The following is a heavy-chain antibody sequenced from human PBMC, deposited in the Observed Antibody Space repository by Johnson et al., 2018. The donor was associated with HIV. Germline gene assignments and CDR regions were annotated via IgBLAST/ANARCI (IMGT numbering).Heavy chain of an antibody. CDR3: AKDVELHGAFDI. D-gene: IGHD1-26*01. CDR2: ISYDGSNK. CDR1: GFTFSSYG. Sequence: VQLVESGGGVVQPGRSLRLSCAASGFTFSSYGMHWVRQAPGKGLEWVAVISYDGSNKYYADSVMGRFTISRDNSKNTLYLQMNSLRAEDTAVYYCAKDVELHGAFDIWGQGTMVTVSS. J-gene: IGHJ3*02. V-gene: IGHV3-30*18.